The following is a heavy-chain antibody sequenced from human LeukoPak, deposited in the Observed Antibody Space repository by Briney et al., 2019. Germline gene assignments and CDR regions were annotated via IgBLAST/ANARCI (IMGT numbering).Heavy chain of an antibody. D-gene: IGHD2-2*01. V-gene: IGHV4-30-4*01. J-gene: IGHJ3*02. CDR1: GGSISSGDYY. CDR2: IDYSGTT. Sequence: SETLSLTRTVSGGSISSGDYYWTWIRQHPGKGLEWIGYIDYSGTTYNPSLKSRVTISVDTSKNQFSLKLSSVTAADTAVYYCARSRGYCSSTSCPTDAFDIWGQGTMVTVSS. CDR3: ARSRGYCSSTSCPTDAFDI.